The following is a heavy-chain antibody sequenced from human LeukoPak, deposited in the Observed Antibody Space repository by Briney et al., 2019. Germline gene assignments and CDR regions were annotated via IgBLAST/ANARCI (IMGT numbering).Heavy chain of an antibody. V-gene: IGHV1-8*03. Sequence: GASVKVSCKASGYTFTSYDINWVRQATGQGLEWMGWMNPNSGNTGYAQKFKGRVTITRNTSISTAYMELSSLRSEDAAVYYCAGFMRGSDAFDIWGQGTMVTVSS. CDR1: GYTFTSYD. CDR3: AGFMRGSDAFDI. D-gene: IGHD1-26*01. CDR2: MNPNSGNT. J-gene: IGHJ3*02.